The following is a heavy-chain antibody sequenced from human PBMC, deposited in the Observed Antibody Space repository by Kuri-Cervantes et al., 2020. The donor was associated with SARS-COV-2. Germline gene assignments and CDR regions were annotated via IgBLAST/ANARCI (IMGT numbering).Heavy chain of an antibody. J-gene: IGHJ6*03. D-gene: IGHD1-26*01. V-gene: IGHV3-53*01. CDR2: IYSGGST. CDR3: ARVHKAGATYYYYYMDV. CDR1: GFTVSSNY. Sequence: GGSLRLSCAASGFTVSSNYMSWVRQAPGKGLEWVSVIYSGGSTYYADSVKGRFTISRDNSKNTLYLQMNSLRAEDTAVYYCARVHKAGATYYYYYMDVWGKGTTVTVSS.